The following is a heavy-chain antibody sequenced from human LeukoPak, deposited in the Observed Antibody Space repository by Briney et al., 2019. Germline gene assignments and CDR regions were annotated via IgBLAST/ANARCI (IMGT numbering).Heavy chain of an antibody. CDR2: MNPNSGNT. CDR1: GYTFTSYD. CDR3: ARAPYSSRWYYFDY. D-gene: IGHD6-13*01. J-gene: IGHJ4*02. V-gene: IGHV1-8*01. Sequence: GASVKVSCKASGYTFTSYDINWVRQATGQGLEWMGWMNPNSGNTGYAQKFQGRVTMTRNTSISTAYMELSSLRSEDTAVYYCARAPYSSRWYYFDYWGQGTLVTVSS.